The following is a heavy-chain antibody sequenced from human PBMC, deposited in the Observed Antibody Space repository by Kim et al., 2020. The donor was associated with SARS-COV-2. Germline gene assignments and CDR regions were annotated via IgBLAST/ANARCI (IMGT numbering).Heavy chain of an antibody. D-gene: IGHD3-3*01. Sequence: GESLKISCESSGYTYSNYWVGWVRQVPGKGLEWIGVIFPSDDDTRYSPSFQGQVSISADKYINTAYLQLDNLETSDSAIYYCARGRGWRDNWFDPWGQGTLVTVSS. CDR1: GYTYSNYW. CDR2: IFPSDDDT. V-gene: IGHV5-51*01. CDR3: ARGRGWRDNWFDP. J-gene: IGHJ5*02.